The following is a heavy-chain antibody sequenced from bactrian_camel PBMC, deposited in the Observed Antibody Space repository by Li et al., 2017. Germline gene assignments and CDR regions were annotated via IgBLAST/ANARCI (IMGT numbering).Heavy chain of an antibody. D-gene: IGHD3*01. CDR2: IETGGGSP. Sequence: HVQLVESGGGSVQAGGSLRLSCEVSGYTGATYFIGWFRQAPGKEREGVAAIETGGGSPYYRDSVKGRFTISPDNAKNTLYLQMNSLKPEDTAMYHCAALWDMTAAQALHAMNLVPDFGSRGQGTQVTVS. V-gene: IGHV3S1*01. J-gene: IGHJ6*01. CDR3: AALWDMTAAQALHAMNLVPDFGS. CDR1: GYTGATYF.